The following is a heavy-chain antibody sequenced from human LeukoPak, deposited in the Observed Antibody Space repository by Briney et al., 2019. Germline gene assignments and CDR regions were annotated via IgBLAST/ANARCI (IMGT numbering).Heavy chain of an antibody. J-gene: IGHJ6*02. CDR3: ARDRRDGMDV. V-gene: IGHV4-34*01. CDR1: GGSFSGYY. CDR2: INHSGST. Sequence: PSETLSLTCAVYGGSFSGYYWSWIRQPPGKGLEWIGEINHSGSTNYNSSLKSRVTISVDTSKNQFSLKLSSVTAADTAVYYCARDRRDGMDVWGQGTTVTVSS.